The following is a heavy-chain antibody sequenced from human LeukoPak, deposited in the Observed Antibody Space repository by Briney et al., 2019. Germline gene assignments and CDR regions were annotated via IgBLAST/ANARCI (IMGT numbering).Heavy chain of an antibody. CDR3: ARVGIAAAGRGKYFQH. CDR2: MNPNSGNT. V-gene: IGHV1-8*01. CDR1: GYTFTSYD. J-gene: IGHJ1*01. Sequence: APVKVSCKASGYTFTSYDINWVRQATGQGLEWMGWMNPNSGNTGYAQKFQGRVTMTRNTSISTAYMELSSLRSEDTAVYYCARVGIAAAGRGKYFQHWGQGTLVTVSS. D-gene: IGHD6-13*01.